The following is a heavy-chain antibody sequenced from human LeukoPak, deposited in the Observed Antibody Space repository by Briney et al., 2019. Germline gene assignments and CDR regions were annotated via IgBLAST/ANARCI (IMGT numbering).Heavy chain of an antibody. CDR2: IGGSGGST. V-gene: IGHV3-23*01. J-gene: IGHJ4*02. D-gene: IGHD5-24*01. Sequence: GGSLRLSCAASGFTFSDYYMSWIRQAPGKGLEWVSTIGGSGGSTYSADSVKGRFTISRDNSRNTLYLQMNSLRAEDTAIYYCAKGGPQFFDYWGQGTLVTVSS. CDR3: AKGGPQFFDY. CDR1: GFTFSDYY.